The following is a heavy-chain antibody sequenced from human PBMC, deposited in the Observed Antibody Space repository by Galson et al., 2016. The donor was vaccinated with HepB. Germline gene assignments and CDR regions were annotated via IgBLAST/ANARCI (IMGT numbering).Heavy chain of an antibody. J-gene: IGHJ4*02. CDR3: ARDPHSLDF. Sequence: LRLSCAASGFSLSSYSMNWVRQAPGKGLEWVSYIRSDGTTTHYADSVKGRFTISRDVAKNSVYLQMNSLREEDTAIYYCARDPHSLDFWGQGTLVTVSS. CDR1: GFSLSSYS. V-gene: IGHV3-48*02. CDR2: IRSDGTTT. D-gene: IGHD2-21*01.